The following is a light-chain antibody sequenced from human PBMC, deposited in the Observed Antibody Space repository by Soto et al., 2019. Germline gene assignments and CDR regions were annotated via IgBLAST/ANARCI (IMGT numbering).Light chain of an antibody. J-gene: IGKJ5*01. Sequence: EIVLTQSRGTPSLSPGQRPSLSCTASQSVSSGHLAWYQQKPGQAPRPLIYGASSRATGIPDRFSVSGSGTDFTLTISSLEPEDFAVYYCQQRSNWPTFCQGTRLEIK. V-gene: IGKV3D-20*02. CDR3: QQRSNWPT. CDR2: GAS. CDR1: QSVSSGH.